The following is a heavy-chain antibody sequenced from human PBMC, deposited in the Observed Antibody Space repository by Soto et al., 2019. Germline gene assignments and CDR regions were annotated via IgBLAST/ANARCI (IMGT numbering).Heavy chain of an antibody. Sequence: QVQLVQSGAEVKKPGASVKVSCKASGYTFTSYVINWVRQATGQGLEWMGWMNPNSGNKGYAQKSQGRVTMTSNTSISTAYMELSSLRSEDTAVYYCARCVSCSGGSHCGWFDPWGQGTLVTVSS. D-gene: IGHD2-15*01. V-gene: IGHV1-8*01. CDR3: ARCVSCSGGSHCGWFDP. CDR1: GYTFTSYV. J-gene: IGHJ5*02. CDR2: MNPNSGNK.